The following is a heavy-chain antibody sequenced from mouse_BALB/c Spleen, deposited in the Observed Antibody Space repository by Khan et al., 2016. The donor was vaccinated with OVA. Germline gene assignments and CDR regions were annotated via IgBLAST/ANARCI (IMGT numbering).Heavy chain of an antibody. D-gene: IGHD1-1*01. J-gene: IGHJ1*01. CDR2: IYYSGTV. V-gene: IGHV3-5*02. Sequence: EVKLEESGPGLVKPSQTVSLTCTVTGISITSGNYRWSWLRQFPGNKLEWIGNIYYSGTVTYNPSLTSRTTITRDTSKNQFFLDMNSLTAEDTATYCCARDYGSLYWYFDVWGAGTTVTVSS. CDR1: GISITSGNYR. CDR3: ARDYGSLYWYFDV.